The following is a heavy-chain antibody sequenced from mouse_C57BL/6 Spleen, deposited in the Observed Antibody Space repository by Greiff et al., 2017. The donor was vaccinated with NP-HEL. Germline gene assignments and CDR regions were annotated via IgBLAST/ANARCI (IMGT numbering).Heavy chain of an antibody. J-gene: IGHJ2*01. CDR3: ARHDSLLYYGNYVYFDY. CDR2: FYPGSGSI. CDR1: GYTFTEYT. Sequence: VQLQQSGAELVKPGASVKLSCKASGYTFTEYTIHWVKQRSGQGLEWIGWFYPGSGSIKYNEKFKDKATLTADKSSSTVYMELSRLTSEDSAVYFCARHDSLLYYGNYVYFDYWGQGTTLTVSS. D-gene: IGHD2-1*01. V-gene: IGHV1-62-2*01.